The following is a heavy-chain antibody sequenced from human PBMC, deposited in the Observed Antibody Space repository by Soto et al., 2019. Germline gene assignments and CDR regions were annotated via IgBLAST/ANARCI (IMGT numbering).Heavy chain of an antibody. J-gene: IGHJ5*02. CDR1: GAYMRNDYYY. CDR2: MHHSGRT. Sequence: SETLSLTCTVSGAYMRNDYYYWSWVRQNPGKDLEWIGHMHHSGRTHYNPSLKSRVTISVDTSKNQFSLKLSSVTAADTAVYYCARHWNYYDSSGYYFGWFDPWGQGTLVTVSS. CDR3: ARHWNYYDSSGYYFGWFDP. D-gene: IGHD3-22*01. V-gene: IGHV4-30-4*08.